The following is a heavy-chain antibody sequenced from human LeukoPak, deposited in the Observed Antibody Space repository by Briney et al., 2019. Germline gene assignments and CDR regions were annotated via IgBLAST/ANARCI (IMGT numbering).Heavy chain of an antibody. J-gene: IGHJ4*02. CDR2: ISSSSSYI. V-gene: IGHV3-21*01. CDR1: GFTFSSYS. Sequence: GGSLRLSCAASGFTFSSYSMNWVRQAPGKGLEWVSSISSSSSYIYYADSVKGRFTISRDNAKNSLYLQMNSLRAEDTAVYYCAKNSGLHSGSPLDYWGQGTLVTVSS. D-gene: IGHD1-26*01. CDR3: AKNSGLHSGSPLDY.